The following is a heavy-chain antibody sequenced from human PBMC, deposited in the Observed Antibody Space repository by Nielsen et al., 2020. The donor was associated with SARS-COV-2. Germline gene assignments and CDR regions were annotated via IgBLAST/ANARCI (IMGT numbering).Heavy chain of an antibody. CDR2: VSMDGRGT. D-gene: IGHD7-27*01. Sequence: GESLKISCAASGFSFTYYTMNWIRQAPGKGLVWVARVSMDGRGTNYADSVKGRFTISRDNAENTLHLDMSSLRVGDSAVYYCTRDGHHWDLDNWGQGALVTVSS. J-gene: IGHJ4*02. V-gene: IGHV3-74*01. CDR1: GFSFTYYT. CDR3: TRDGHHWDLDN.